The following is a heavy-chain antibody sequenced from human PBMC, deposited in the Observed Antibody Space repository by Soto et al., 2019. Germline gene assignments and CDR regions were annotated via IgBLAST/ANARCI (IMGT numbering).Heavy chain of an antibody. V-gene: IGHV3-48*03. CDR2: ISSSGSTR. CDR3: AVTTYYDNSGPYYFDY. J-gene: IGHJ4*02. CDR1: GFTFRSYE. D-gene: IGHD3-22*01. Sequence: PGGSLRLSCAGTGFTFRSYEMNWVRQAPGKGLEWLSYISSSGSTRNYADSLKGRFTISRDNARNSLYLQMNSLRAEDTAVYYCAVTTYYDNSGPYYFDYWGQGILVTSPQ.